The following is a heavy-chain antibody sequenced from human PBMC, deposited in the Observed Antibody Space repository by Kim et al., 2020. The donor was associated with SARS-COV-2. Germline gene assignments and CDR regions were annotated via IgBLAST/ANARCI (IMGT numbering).Heavy chain of an antibody. D-gene: IGHD6-6*01. CDR2: INPNSGGT. Sequence: ASVKVSCKASGYTFTGYYMHWVRQAPGQGLEWMGRINPNSGGTNYAQKFQGRVTMTRDTSISTAYMELSRLRSDDTAVYYCARPYSSSSVSDYWGQGTLVTVSS. J-gene: IGHJ4*02. CDR1: GYTFTGYY. V-gene: IGHV1-2*06. CDR3: ARPYSSSSVSDY.